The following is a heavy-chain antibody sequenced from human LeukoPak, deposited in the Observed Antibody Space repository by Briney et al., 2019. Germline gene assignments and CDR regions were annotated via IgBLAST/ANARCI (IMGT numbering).Heavy chain of an antibody. CDR3: ARVALLRLGELSPLGY. Sequence: SVKVSCKASGGTFSSYAISWVRQAPGQGLAWMGWINPNSGGTNYAQKFQGRVTMTRDTSISTAYMELSRLRSDDTAVYYCARVALLRLGELSPLGYWGQGTLVTVSS. V-gene: IGHV1-2*02. J-gene: IGHJ4*02. D-gene: IGHD3-16*02. CDR1: GGTFSSYA. CDR2: INPNSGGT.